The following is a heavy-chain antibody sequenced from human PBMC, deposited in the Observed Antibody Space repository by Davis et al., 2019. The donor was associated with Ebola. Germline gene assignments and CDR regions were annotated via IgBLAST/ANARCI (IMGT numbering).Heavy chain of an antibody. CDR3: AKDSAGYNEILYYYYGMDV. J-gene: IGHJ6*02. CDR1: GFTFSSYG. Sequence: PGGSLRLSCAASGFTFSSYGMHWVRQAPGKGLEWVAVIWYDGSNKYYADSVKGRFTISRDNSKNTLYLQMNSLRAEDTAVYYCAKDSAGYNEILYYYYGMDVWGQGTTVTVSS. D-gene: IGHD5-24*01. V-gene: IGHV3-30*02. CDR2: IWYDGSNK.